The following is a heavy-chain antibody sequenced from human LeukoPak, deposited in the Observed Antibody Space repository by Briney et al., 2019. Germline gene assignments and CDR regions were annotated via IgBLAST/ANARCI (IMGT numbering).Heavy chain of an antibody. CDR3: ARSLVDPNWFDP. D-gene: IGHD3-9*01. J-gene: IGHJ5*02. CDR1: GGTFSSYA. Sequence: ASVKVSYKASGGTFSSYAISWVRQAPGQGLEWMGGIIPIFGTANYAQRFQGRVTITADESTSTAYMELSSLRSEDTAVYYCARSLVDPNWFDPWGQGTLVTVSS. CDR2: IIPIFGTA. V-gene: IGHV1-69*13.